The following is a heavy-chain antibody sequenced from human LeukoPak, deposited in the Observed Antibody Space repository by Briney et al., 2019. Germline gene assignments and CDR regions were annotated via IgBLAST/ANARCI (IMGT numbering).Heavy chain of an antibody. V-gene: IGHV1-2*02. CDR2: INPNSGGT. Sequence: ASVKVSCKASGYTFTGYYMHWVRQAPGQGLEWMGWINPNSGGTNYAQKFQGRVTMTRDTSISTAYMELSRLRSDDTAVYYCARGGGAGYCSGGSCPPYYFDYWGQGTLVTVSS. CDR3: ARGGGAGYCSGGSCPPYYFDY. J-gene: IGHJ4*02. CDR1: GYTFTGYY. D-gene: IGHD2-15*01.